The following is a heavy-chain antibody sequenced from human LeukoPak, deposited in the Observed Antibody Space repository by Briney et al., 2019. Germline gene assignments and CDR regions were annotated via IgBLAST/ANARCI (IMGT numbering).Heavy chain of an antibody. CDR3: ARGRSSSSWYLGPPFDY. V-gene: IGHV4-34*01. Sequence: PSETLSLTCAVYGGSFSGHYWSWIRQPPGKGLEWIGEINHSGSTNYNPSLKSRVTISVDTSKNQFSLKLSSVTAADTAVYYCARGRSSSSWYLGPPFDYWGQGTLVTVSS. D-gene: IGHD6-13*01. J-gene: IGHJ4*02. CDR2: INHSGST. CDR1: GGSFSGHY.